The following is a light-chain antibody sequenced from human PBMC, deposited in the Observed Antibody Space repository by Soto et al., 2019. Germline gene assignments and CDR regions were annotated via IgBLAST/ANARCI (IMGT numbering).Light chain of an antibody. CDR3: QQRSNWPRT. CDR2: DTS. Sequence: EIVLTQSPPTLSLSPGERAAISCRASQSVREYLAWYQQRVGQPPRLVIYDTSNRATGIPARFSGSGSGTDFTLTISSLEPEDFAVYYCQQRSNWPRTFGQGTKVDIK. V-gene: IGKV3-11*01. CDR1: QSVREY. J-gene: IGKJ1*01.